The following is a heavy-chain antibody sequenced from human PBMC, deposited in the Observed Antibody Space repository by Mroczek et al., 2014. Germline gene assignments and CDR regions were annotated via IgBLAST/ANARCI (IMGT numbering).Heavy chain of an antibody. Sequence: QVQLVESGAEVKKPGASVKVSCKASGYTFTSYGISWVRQAPGQGLEWIGWISAYNGNTNYAQKLQGRVTMTTDTSTSTAYMELRSLRSDDTAVYYCAREYYYDSSGYMGVWYFDLWGRGTPGHCLL. CDR3: AREYYYDSSGYMGVWYFDL. J-gene: IGHJ2*01. V-gene: IGHV1-18*01. CDR2: ISAYNGNT. CDR1: GYTFTSYG. D-gene: IGHD3-22*01.